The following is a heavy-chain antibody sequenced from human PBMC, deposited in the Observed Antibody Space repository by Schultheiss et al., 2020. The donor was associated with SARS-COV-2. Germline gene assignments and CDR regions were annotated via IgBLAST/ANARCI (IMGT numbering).Heavy chain of an antibody. V-gene: IGHV4-34*09. CDR3: ARDTPMYYYYGMDV. J-gene: IGHJ6*02. Sequence: SQTLSLTCAVYGGSFSGYYWSWIRQPPGKGLEWIGEINHSGSTNYNPSLKSRVTISVDTSKNQFSLKLSSVTAADTAVYYCARDTPMYYYYGMDVWGQGTTVTVSS. D-gene: IGHD2-15*01. CDR2: INHSGST. CDR1: GGSFSGYY.